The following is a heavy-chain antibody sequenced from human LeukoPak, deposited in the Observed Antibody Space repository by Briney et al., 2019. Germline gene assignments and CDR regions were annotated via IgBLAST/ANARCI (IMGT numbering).Heavy chain of an antibody. CDR3: GRFGYVSAVDT. CDR2: IEPAGSAT. D-gene: IGHD2-15*01. CDR1: GFAFSSYW. Sequence: YPGGSLRLSCGASGFAFSSYWMTWLRQAPGKGLAIVANIEPAGSATYYADSVKGRFTISRDNTKNLLYLQMNSLTAEDSAVYHCGRFGYVSAVDTWGQGALVTVSS. V-gene: IGHV3-7*01. J-gene: IGHJ5*02.